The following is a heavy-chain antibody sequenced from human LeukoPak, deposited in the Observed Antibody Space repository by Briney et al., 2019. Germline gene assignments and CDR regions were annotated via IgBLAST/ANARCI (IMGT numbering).Heavy chain of an antibody. J-gene: IGHJ4*02. V-gene: IGHV1-69*04. Sequence: SVKVPCKASGYTFTGYYMHWVRQAPGQGLEWMGRIIPILGIANYAQKFQGRVTITADKSTSTAYMELSSLRSEDTAVYYCARDLGDNDYWGQGTLVTVSS. D-gene: IGHD1-14*01. CDR1: GYTFTGYY. CDR2: IIPILGIA. CDR3: ARDLGDNDY.